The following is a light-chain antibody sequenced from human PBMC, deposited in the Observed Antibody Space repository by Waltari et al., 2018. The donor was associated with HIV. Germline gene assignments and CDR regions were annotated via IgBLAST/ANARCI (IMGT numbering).Light chain of an antibody. V-gene: IGLV6-57*04. Sequence: NFELTQPHSVSESPGKTITISCTRSSGSIASTYEQWYQPRPGSAPTIVIFDDNQRPSGVSNRFSGSIDSSSNSASLTISGLRTEDEADYYCQSYDSSVYVVFGGGTKVTVL. J-gene: IGLJ2*01. CDR2: DDN. CDR1: SGSIASTY. CDR3: QSYDSSVYVV.